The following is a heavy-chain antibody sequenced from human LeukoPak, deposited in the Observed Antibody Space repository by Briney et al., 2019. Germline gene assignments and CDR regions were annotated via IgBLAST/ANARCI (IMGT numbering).Heavy chain of an antibody. CDR3: EREPQY. D-gene: IGHD1-26*01. CDR2: IYWNDDK. CDR1: GFSLSTSGVG. J-gene: IGHJ4*02. V-gene: IGHV2-5*01. Sequence: SAPTLVNPTQTLTLTCTFSGFSLSTSGVGLGWIRQPPGKALEWLALIYWNDDKRYNPALKSRLTTTKDTYKNQVVLTMTNMDPVDTAKYYCEREPQYWGQGTLVTVSS.